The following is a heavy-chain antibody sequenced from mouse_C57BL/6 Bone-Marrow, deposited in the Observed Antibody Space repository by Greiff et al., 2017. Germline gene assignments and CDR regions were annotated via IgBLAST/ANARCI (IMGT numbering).Heavy chain of an antibody. J-gene: IGHJ3*01. CDR3: ARSPDSSGYLAWFAY. Sequence: VQLQQSVAELVRPGASVKLSCTASGFNIKNTYMHWVKQRPEQGLEWIGRIDPANGNTKYAPKFQGKATITADTSSNTAYLQLSSLTSEDTAICYCARSPDSSGYLAWFAYWGQGNLVTVSA. V-gene: IGHV14-3*01. CDR2: IDPANGNT. D-gene: IGHD3-2*02. CDR1: GFNIKNTY.